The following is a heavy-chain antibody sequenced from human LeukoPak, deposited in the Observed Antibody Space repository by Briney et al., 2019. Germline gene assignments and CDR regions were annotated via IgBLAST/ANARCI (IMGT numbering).Heavy chain of an antibody. CDR2: LTYGGST. CDR1: GSSISVYY. V-gene: IGHV4-59*01. Sequence: SETLSLTCTVSGSSISVYYWSWIRQPPGKGLEWIGYLTYGGSTNYNPSLKSRGSISRDTSKNEFSLKVTSVTAADTAVYCCARVVEFQRQFDYWGQGMLVTVSS. D-gene: IGHD6-25*01. CDR3: ARVVEFQRQFDY. J-gene: IGHJ4*02.